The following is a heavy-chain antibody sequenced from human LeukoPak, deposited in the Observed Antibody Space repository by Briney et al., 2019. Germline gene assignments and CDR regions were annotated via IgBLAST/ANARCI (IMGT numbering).Heavy chain of an antibody. V-gene: IGHV1-2*02. CDR3: PRWDHPYGGSPFDY. CDR1: GYTFTGYY. CDR2: INPNSGGT. D-gene: IGHD4-23*01. J-gene: IGHJ4*02. Sequence: GASVKVSCKASGYTFTGYYMHWVRQAPGQGLEWMGWINPNSGGTNYAQKFQGRVTMTRDTSINTAYMALSRLRSDDTAVCYFPRWDHPYGGSPFDYGGQGTLVTVSS.